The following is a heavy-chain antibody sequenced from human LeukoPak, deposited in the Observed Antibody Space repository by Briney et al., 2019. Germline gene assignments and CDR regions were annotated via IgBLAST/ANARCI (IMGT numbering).Heavy chain of an antibody. Sequence: GASVKVSCKASGYTFSNYYIHWVRQAPGQGLEWMGIINPSGGDTSFAERFQGRLTMTRDMSTSTVYMELSNLRSEDTAVYHCARRLRSDSHDVIDMWGQGTRVTVSS. CDR2: INPSGGDT. J-gene: IGHJ3*02. V-gene: IGHV1-46*01. CDR1: GYTFSNYY. D-gene: IGHD2-21*01. CDR3: ARRLRSDSHDVIDM.